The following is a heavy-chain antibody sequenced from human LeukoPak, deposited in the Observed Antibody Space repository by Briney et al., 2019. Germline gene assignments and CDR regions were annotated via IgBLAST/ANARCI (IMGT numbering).Heavy chain of an antibody. CDR2: ISGSGGST. Sequence: GGSLRLSCAASGFTFSSYAMSWVRQAPGKGLEWVSAISGSGGSTYYADSVRGRFTISRGNSKNTVYVQMNSLRAEDTAVYYCAKATLGTMVYYFDYWGQGTLVTVSS. J-gene: IGHJ4*02. D-gene: IGHD3-10*01. V-gene: IGHV3-23*01. CDR3: AKATLGTMVYYFDY. CDR1: GFTFSSYA.